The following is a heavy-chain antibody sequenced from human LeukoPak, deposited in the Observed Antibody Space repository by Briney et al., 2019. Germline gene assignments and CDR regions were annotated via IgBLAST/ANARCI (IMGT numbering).Heavy chain of an antibody. V-gene: IGHV3-30*02. Sequence: PGGSLRLSCAASGFTFSSYGMHWVRQAPGKGLEWMAFIWNDGSKKYYADSVKGRFTISRDNSKNTLYLQMNSLRAEDTAVYYCAKVHYSSSWSITRRYYFDYWGQGTLVTVSS. CDR1: GFTFSSYG. D-gene: IGHD6-13*01. CDR2: IWNDGSKK. J-gene: IGHJ4*02. CDR3: AKVHYSSSWSITRRYYFDY.